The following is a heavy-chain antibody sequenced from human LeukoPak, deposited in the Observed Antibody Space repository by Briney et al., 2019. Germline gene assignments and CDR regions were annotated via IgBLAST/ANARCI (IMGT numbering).Heavy chain of an antibody. D-gene: IGHD3-3*01. V-gene: IGHV1-18*01. Sequence: ASVKVSCKASGGTFSSYAISWVRQAPGQGLEWMGWISAYNGNTNYAQKLQGRVTMTTDTSTSTAYMELRSLRSDDTAVYYCARGGSYYDFWSGYFDYWGQGTLVTVSS. CDR2: ISAYNGNT. CDR1: GGTFSSYA. CDR3: ARGGSYYDFWSGYFDY. J-gene: IGHJ4*02.